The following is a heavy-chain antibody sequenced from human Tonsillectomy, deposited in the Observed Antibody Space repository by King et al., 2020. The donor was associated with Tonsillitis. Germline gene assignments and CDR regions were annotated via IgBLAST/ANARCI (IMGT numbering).Heavy chain of an antibody. V-gene: IGHV3-49*03. CDR1: GFSFGDYA. CDR2: IISKAYGGKT. D-gene: IGHD6-19*01. CDR3: TRGGIAVADYFDY. J-gene: IGHJ4*02. Sequence: QLVQSGGGLVQPGRSLRLSCTGSGFSFGDYAMSWFRQAPGKGLEWGGFIISKAYGGKTDYAASVKGRSTISRDDSKSIAYLQMSSLKTEDTAVYYCTRGGIAVADYFDYWGQGTLVTVSS.